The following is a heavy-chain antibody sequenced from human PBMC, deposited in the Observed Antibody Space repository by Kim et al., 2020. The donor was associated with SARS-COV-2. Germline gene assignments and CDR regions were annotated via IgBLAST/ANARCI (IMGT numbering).Heavy chain of an antibody. CDR1: GFTFSSHA. CDR2: IYSGGSIT. D-gene: IGHD1-26*01. V-gene: IGHV3-23*03. Sequence: GGSLRLSCVASGFTFSSHAMTWVRQAPGKGLEWVSTIYSGGSITYYADSVKGRFTISRDDFRKTLYLEMNSLRAEDTAVFYCAKARGWDATGGFDYWGPG. J-gene: IGHJ4*02. CDR3: AKARGWDATGGFDY.